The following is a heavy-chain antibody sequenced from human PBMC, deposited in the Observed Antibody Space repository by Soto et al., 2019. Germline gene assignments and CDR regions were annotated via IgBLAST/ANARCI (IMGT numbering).Heavy chain of an antibody. V-gene: IGHV1-69*04. CDR3: ARDPHDSRAEDY. Sequence: GASVKVSCTACGGSYSSYTISWVRQAPGQGLEWMGRIIPILGIANYAQKFQGRVTITADKSTSTAYMELSSLRSEDTAVYYCARDPHDSRAEDYWGQGTLVTVSS. CDR2: IIPILGIA. D-gene: IGHD3-22*01. CDR1: GGSYSSYT. J-gene: IGHJ4*02.